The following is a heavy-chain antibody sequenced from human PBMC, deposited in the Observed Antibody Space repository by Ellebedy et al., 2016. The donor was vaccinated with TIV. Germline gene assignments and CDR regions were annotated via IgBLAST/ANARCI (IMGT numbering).Heavy chain of an antibody. V-gene: IGHV4-59*08. CDR3: ARHGRDDFWSGYSSFDH. J-gene: IGHJ4*02. Sequence: SETLSLTCGVSGGSISNYYWSWIRQPPGKGLEWIGYIFYSGSTNYNPSLNSRVTISVDTSKNQFSLKLTSVTAADTAVYYCARHGRDDFWSGYSSFDHWGQGTLVTVSS. CDR1: GGSISNYY. CDR2: IFYSGST. D-gene: IGHD3-3*01.